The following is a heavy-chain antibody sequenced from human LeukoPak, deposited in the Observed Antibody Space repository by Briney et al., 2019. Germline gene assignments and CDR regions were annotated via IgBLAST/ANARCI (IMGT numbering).Heavy chain of an antibody. CDR1: GGSFSSYY. V-gene: IGHV4-59*10. D-gene: IGHD3-22*01. CDR2: IHTSGST. Sequence: SETLSLTCAVYGGSFSSYYWSWIRQPAGKGLEWIGRIHTSGSTNYNPSLKSRVTMSVDASKNQFSLKLSSVTAADTAVYYCARGGYYYDSSGYYSLDYWGQGTLVTVSS. J-gene: IGHJ4*02. CDR3: ARGGYYYDSSGYYSLDY.